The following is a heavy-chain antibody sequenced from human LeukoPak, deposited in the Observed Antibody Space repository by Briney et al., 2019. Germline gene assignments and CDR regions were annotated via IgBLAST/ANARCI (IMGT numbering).Heavy chain of an antibody. CDR1: GFTFSSYG. CDR2: IRYDGSNK. Sequence: PGGSLRLSCAASGFTFSSYGMHWVRQAPGKGLEWVAFIRYDGSNKYYAGSVKGRFTISRDNSKNTLYLQMNSLRAEDTAVYYCAKDLLRFLEWSPFDYWGQGTLVTVSS. D-gene: IGHD3-3*01. J-gene: IGHJ4*02. V-gene: IGHV3-30*02. CDR3: AKDLLRFLEWSPFDY.